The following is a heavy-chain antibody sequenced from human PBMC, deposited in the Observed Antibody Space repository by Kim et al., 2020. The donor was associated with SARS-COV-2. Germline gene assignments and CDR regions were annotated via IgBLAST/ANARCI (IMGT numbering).Heavy chain of an antibody. V-gene: IGHV3-33*01. CDR1: GFTFSSYG. CDR3: ASFKLYYYDSSGPPSDAFDI. D-gene: IGHD3-22*01. Sequence: GGSLRLSCAASGFTFSSYGMHWVRQAPGKGLEWVAVIWYDGSNKYYADSVKGRFTISRDNSKNTLYLQMNSLRAEDTAVYYCASFKLYYYDSSGPPSDAFDIWGQGTMVTVSS. J-gene: IGHJ3*02. CDR2: IWYDGSNK.